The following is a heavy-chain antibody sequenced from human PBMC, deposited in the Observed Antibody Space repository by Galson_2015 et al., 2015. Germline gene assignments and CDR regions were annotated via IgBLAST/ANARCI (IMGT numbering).Heavy chain of an antibody. D-gene: IGHD6-6*01. CDR3: ARHEYSSMDV. Sequence: QSGAEVKKPGESLQISCTASGSTFADYWIAWVRQMPGKGLEFMGIIYPGASDSRYSPSFPGQVTFSVDKSINTAYLQWRSLKASDTAMYYCARHEYSSMDVWGQGTTVIVSS. J-gene: IGHJ6*02. CDR1: GSTFADYW. V-gene: IGHV5-51*01. CDR2: IYPGASDS.